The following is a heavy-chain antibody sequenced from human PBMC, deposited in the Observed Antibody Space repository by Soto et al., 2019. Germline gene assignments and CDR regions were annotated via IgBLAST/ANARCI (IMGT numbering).Heavy chain of an antibody. CDR2: IYYSGST. J-gene: IGHJ4*02. Sequence: SETLSLTCTVSGGSISSYYWSWIRQPPGKGLEWIGYIYYSGSTNYNPSLKSRVTISVDTSKNQFSLKLSSVTAADTAVYYCARVIGGYYGSGSYPPHFDYWGQGTLVTVSS. CDR3: ARVIGGYYGSGSYPPHFDY. V-gene: IGHV4-59*01. CDR1: GGSISSYY. D-gene: IGHD3-10*01.